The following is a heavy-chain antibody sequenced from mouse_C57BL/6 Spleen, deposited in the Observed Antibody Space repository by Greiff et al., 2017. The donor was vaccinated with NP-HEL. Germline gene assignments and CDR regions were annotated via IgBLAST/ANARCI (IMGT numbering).Heavy chain of an antibody. CDR3: AREVTTRAYYFDY. Sequence: QVQLKQPGTELVKPGASVKLSCKASGYTFTSYWMHWVKQRPGQGLEWIGNINPSNGGTNYNEKFKSKATLTVDKSSSTAYMQLSSLTSEDSAVYYCAREVTTRAYYFDYWGQGTTLTVSS. D-gene: IGHD2-2*01. J-gene: IGHJ2*01. CDR1: GYTFTSYW. V-gene: IGHV1-53*01. CDR2: INPSNGGT.